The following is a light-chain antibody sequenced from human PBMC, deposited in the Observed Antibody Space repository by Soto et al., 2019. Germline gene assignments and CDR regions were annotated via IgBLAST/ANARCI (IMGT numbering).Light chain of an antibody. J-gene: IGKJ1*01. Sequence: EMVLTQSPGTLSLSPGERATLSCRASQSVSSIYLAWYQQKPGQAPRLLIYGASSRATGIPDRFSGSGSGTDFTLTISRLEPEDFAVDYCQHYGSSLKTFGQGTKVEIK. CDR2: GAS. CDR3: QHYGSSLKT. V-gene: IGKV3-20*01. CDR1: QSVSSIY.